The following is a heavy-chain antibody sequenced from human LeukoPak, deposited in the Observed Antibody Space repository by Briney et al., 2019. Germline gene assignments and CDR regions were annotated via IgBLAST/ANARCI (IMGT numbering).Heavy chain of an antibody. V-gene: IGHV3-23*01. CDR1: GFTFSSYA. CDR2: ISGSGGST. J-gene: IGHJ4*02. CDR3: ASASCSGSSCYSGYFDY. D-gene: IGHD2-15*01. Sequence: GGSLRLSCAASGFTFSSYAMSWVRQAPGKGLEWVSAISGSGGSTYYADSVKGRFTISRDNSKNTLYLQMDSLRAEDTAVYYCASASCSGSSCYSGYFDYWGQGTLVTVSS.